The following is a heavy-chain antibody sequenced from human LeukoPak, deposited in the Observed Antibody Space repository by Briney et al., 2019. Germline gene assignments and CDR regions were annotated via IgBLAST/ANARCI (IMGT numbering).Heavy chain of an antibody. CDR3: AREEYSYGYGVAGY. V-gene: IGHV3-21*06. J-gene: IGHJ4*02. D-gene: IGHD5-18*01. CDR2: IDSSGGYM. Sequence: PGGSLRLSCEASGSTFNTYSMNWARQAPGKGLEWVSSIDSSGGYMFYADSVKGRFIISRDNSKNTLYLQMNSLRAEDTAVYYCAREEYSYGYGVAGYWGQGTLVTVSS. CDR1: GSTFNTYS.